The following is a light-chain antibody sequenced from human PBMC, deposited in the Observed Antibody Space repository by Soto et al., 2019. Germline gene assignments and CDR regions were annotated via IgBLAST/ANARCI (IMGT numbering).Light chain of an antibody. V-gene: IGLV2-14*01. J-gene: IGLJ1*01. CDR2: EVS. Sequence: QSALTQPASVSGSPGQSITISCTGTSSDVGGYNYVSWYQQHPGKAPELMIYEVSNRPSGVSDRFSGSKSGNTASLIIFGLQAEDEADYYCSSYTSSSAPYVFGTGTKVTAL. CDR1: SSDVGGYNY. CDR3: SSYTSSSAPYV.